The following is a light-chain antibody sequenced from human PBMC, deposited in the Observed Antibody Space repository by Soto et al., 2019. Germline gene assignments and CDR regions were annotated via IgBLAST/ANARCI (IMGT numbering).Light chain of an antibody. J-gene: IGLJ3*02. Sequence: QSALTQTASVSGSPGQSITISCTGTSSDVGGYNYVSWYQQYPGKAPKLMIYEVSNRPSGVSNRFSGSKSGNTASLTISGLQAEDEADYYCSSYTTSATRVFGGGTKLTVL. CDR3: SSYTTSATRV. CDR2: EVS. V-gene: IGLV2-14*01. CDR1: SSDVGGYNY.